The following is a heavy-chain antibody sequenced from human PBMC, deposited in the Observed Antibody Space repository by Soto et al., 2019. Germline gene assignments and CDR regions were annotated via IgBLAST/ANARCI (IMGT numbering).Heavy chain of an antibody. D-gene: IGHD1-26*01. CDR3: AREQSTWERRGSNRFDL. Sequence: GGSLRLSCAASGFTFSSYGMHWVRLAPGKGLEWVAFIWYDATTNNYADFVRGRFTISRDNSKNALYLQLNSLTTEDTALYYCAREQSTWERRGSNRFDLWGQGTLVTVSS. V-gene: IGHV3-33*01. CDR1: GFTFSSYG. J-gene: IGHJ4*02. CDR2: IWYDATTN.